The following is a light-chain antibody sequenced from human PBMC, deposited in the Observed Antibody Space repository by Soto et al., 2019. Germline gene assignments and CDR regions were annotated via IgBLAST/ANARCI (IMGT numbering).Light chain of an antibody. CDR2: DAS. CDR3: QQRSDWPPT. J-gene: IGKJ5*01. CDR1: QSVRTY. V-gene: IGKV3-11*01. Sequence: EIVLTQSPVTLSLSPGERATLSCRASQSVRTYLAWYQVKPGQAPRLLIYDASSRAPGIPARFSGSGTGTDFTLTISSLEPEDFAVYFCQQRSDWPPTFGQGTRLEI.